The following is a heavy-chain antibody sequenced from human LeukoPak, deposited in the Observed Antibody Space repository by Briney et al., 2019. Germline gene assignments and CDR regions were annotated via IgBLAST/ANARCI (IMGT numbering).Heavy chain of an antibody. CDR2: IWYDGSKT. CDR1: GFTFSNFF. CDR3: ARARLGTVTGYHFDY. D-gene: IGHD3-9*01. V-gene: IGHV3-33*01. Sequence: GTSLRLSCAASGFTFSNFFMHWVRQAPGKGLEWVALIWYDGSKTYYVDSVKGRFTISRDNSKDTVYLQMNSLRAEDTAVYHCARARLGTVTGYHFDYWGQGTPVTVSS. J-gene: IGHJ4*02.